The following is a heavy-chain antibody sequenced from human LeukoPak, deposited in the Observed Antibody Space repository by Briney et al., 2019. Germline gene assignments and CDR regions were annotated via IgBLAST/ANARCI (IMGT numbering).Heavy chain of an antibody. V-gene: IGHV7-4-1*02. D-gene: IGHD2-2*01. CDR2: INTNTGNP. J-gene: IGHJ6*02. Sequence: ASVKVSCKASGYTFTSYAMNWVRQAPGQGLEWMGWINTNTGNPTYAQGFTGRFVFSLDTSVSTAYLQISSLKAEDTAVYYCASVGVVLPAAPALYYYYGMDVWGQGTTVTVSS. CDR1: GYTFTSYA. CDR3: ASVGVVLPAAPALYYYYGMDV.